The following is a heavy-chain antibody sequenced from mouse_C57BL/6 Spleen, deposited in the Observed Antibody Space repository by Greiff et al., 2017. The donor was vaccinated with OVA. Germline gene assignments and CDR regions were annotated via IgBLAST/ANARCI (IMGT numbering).Heavy chain of an antibody. V-gene: IGHV2-2*01. CDR2: IWSGGST. CDR3: ARKWGAHDSYYFDY. CDR1: GFSLTSYG. D-gene: IGHD2-12*01. J-gene: IGHJ2*01. Sequence: QVQLKESGPGLVQPSQSLSITCTVSGFSLTSYGVHWVRQSPGKGLEWLGVIWSGGSTDYNAAFISRLSISKDKSKSQVFFKMNSLQADDTAIYYCARKWGAHDSYYFDYWGQGTTLTVSS.